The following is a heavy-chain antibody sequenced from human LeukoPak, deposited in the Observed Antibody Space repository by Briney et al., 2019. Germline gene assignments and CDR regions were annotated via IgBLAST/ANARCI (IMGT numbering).Heavy chain of an antibody. D-gene: IGHD6-13*01. V-gene: IGHV1-2*02. J-gene: IGHJ5*02. CDR2: INPNSGGT. CDR3: ARVPIRLYSSSWCWFDP. Sequence: GASVEVSCKASGYTFTGYYMHWVRQAPGQGLEWMGWINPNSGGTNYAQKFQGRVTMTRDTSISTAYMELSRLRSDDTAVYYCARVPIRLYSSSWCWFDPWGQGTLVTVSS. CDR1: GYTFTGYY.